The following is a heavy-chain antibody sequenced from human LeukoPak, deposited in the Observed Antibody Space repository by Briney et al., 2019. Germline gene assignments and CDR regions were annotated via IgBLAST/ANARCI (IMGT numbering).Heavy chain of an antibody. J-gene: IGHJ4*02. CDR2: IYHSGST. Sequence: PSGTLSLTCAVSGGSMSGTKWWSWVRQPPGKGLEWIGEIYHSGSTNYNPSLKSRITISVDKSKNQVSLNLDSVTAADTAVYYCATCTVMNEYCIDYWAQGTLVTVSS. D-gene: IGHD4-17*01. CDR3: ATCTVMNEYCIDY. CDR1: GGSMSGTKW. V-gene: IGHV4-4*02.